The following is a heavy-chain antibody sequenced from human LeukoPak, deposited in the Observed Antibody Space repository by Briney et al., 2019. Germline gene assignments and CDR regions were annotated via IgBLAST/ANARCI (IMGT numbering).Heavy chain of an antibody. CDR2: IYPGDSDT. CDR3: ARQGGEHVVLNAFDI. V-gene: IGHV5-51*01. J-gene: IGHJ3*02. Sequence: GESLKISCKGSGYSFTSYWIGWVRQMPGKGLEWMGIIYPGDSDTRYSPSFQGQVTISADKSISTAYLQWSSLKASDTAMYYCARQGGEHVVLNAFDIWGQGTMVTVSS. CDR1: GYSFTSYW. D-gene: IGHD3-16*01.